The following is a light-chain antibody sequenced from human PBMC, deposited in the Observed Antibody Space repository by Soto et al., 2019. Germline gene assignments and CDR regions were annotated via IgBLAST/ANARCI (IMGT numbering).Light chain of an antibody. CDR1: SSDVGGYNY. CDR3: SSYTSSNTVV. Sequence: QSALTQPASVSGSPGQAITISCTGTSSDVGGYNYVSWYQQHPGKAPKLMIYDVSSRPSGVSNRFPGSKSGNTASLTISWLQAEDEADYYCSSYTSSNTVVFGGGTKRTVL. CDR2: DVS. J-gene: IGLJ2*01. V-gene: IGLV2-14*01.